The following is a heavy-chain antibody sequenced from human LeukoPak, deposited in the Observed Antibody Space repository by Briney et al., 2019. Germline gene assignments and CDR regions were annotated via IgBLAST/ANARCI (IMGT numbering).Heavy chain of an antibody. CDR1: GFTFSSYA. D-gene: IGHD3-10*01. V-gene: IGHV3-30*14. CDR2: ISYDGTNK. CDR3: VKDIWSAESLYGFDV. J-gene: IGHJ3*01. Sequence: PGGSLRLSCAASGFTFSSYALHWVRQAPGQGLEWVALISYDGTNKYYADSVKGRFTISRDNSKNTLYLQMSSLRVEDTAVYYCVKDIWSAESLYGFDVWGQGTMVTVSS.